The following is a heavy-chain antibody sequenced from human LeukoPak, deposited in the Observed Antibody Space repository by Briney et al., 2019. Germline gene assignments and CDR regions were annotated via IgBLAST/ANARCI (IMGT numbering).Heavy chain of an antibody. D-gene: IGHD6-13*01. Sequence: SQTLSLTCTVSGGSISSGGYYWRWLRQHPGKGLEWIGYIYYSGSTYYNPSLKSRVTISVDTSKNQFSLKLSSVTAADTAVYYGARGGGVSSWGDEGAQFDYWGQGTLVTVSS. J-gene: IGHJ4*02. V-gene: IGHV4-31*03. CDR2: IYYSGST. CDR3: ARGGGVSSWGDEGAQFDY. CDR1: GGSISSGGYY.